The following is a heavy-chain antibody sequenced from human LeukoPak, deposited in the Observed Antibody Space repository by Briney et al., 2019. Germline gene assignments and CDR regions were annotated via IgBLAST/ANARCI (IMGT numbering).Heavy chain of an antibody. Sequence: GGSLRLSCAASEFTFGNYWMSWVRQAPGKGLVWVSHISNDGSSTNYADSVKGRFTISRDNAKNTLYLQMNSLRAEDTAVYYCARGGRPHNPGIWYFDLWGRGTLVTVSS. J-gene: IGHJ2*01. D-gene: IGHD3-16*01. CDR3: ARGGRPHNPGIWYFDL. CDR1: EFTFGNYW. V-gene: IGHV3-74*01. CDR2: ISNDGSST.